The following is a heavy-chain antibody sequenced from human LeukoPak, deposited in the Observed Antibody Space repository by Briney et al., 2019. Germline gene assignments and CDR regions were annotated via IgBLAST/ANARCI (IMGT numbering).Heavy chain of an antibody. J-gene: IGHJ3*02. V-gene: IGHV1-18*01. CDR2: ISAYNGNT. CDR1: GGTFSSYA. CDR3: AREACSSTSCYDAFDI. Sequence: SVKVSCKASGGTFSSYAISWVRQAPGQGLEWMGWISAYNGNTNYAQKLQGRVTMTTDTSTSTAYMELRSLRSDDTAVYYCAREACSSTSCYDAFDIWGQGTMVTVSS. D-gene: IGHD2-2*01.